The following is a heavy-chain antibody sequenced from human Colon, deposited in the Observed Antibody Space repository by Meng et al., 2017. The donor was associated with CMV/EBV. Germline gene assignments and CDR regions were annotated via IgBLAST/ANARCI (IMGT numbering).Heavy chain of an antibody. CDR2: MNPNSGNT. J-gene: IGHJ2*01. V-gene: IGHV1-8*03. CDR1: GYTFTSYD. CDR3: ARAPPYSSGWYFRRGYFDL. D-gene: IGHD6-19*01. Sequence: ASVKVSCKASGYTFTSYDINWVRQATGQGLEWMGWMNPNSGNTGYAQKFQGRVTITRNTSISTAYMELSSLRSEDTAVYYCARAPPYSSGWYFRRGYFDLWGRGTLVTVSS.